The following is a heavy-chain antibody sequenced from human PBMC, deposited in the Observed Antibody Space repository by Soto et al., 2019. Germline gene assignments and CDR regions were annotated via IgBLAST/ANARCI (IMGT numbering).Heavy chain of an antibody. CDR3: AKSEDILTGRYNWFDP. CDR2: ISWNSGSI. Sequence: EVQLVESGGGLVQPGRSLRLSCAASGFTFDDYAMHWVRQAPGKGLEWVSGISWNSGSIGYADSVKGRFTISRDNAKNSLYMQMNSLRAEDTALYYCAKSEDILTGRYNWFDPWGQGTLVTVSS. V-gene: IGHV3-9*01. CDR1: GFTFDDYA. J-gene: IGHJ5*02. D-gene: IGHD3-9*01.